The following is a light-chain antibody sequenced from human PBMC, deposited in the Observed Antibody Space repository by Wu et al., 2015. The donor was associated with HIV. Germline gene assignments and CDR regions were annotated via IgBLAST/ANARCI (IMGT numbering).Light chain of an antibody. CDR2: DTS. V-gene: IGKV3-11*01. CDR1: QGISTY. J-gene: IGKJ3*01. CDR3: QQRSTWPFT. Sequence: SPGERATLSCTASQGISTYLAWYQQKPGQAPRLLIYDTSNRATGIPARFSGSGSGADFTLTISSLEPEDFAIYYCQQRSTWPFTFGPGTKVDIK.